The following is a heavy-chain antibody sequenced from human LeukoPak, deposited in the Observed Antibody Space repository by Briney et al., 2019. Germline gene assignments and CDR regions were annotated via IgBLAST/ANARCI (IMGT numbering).Heavy chain of an antibody. V-gene: IGHV1-18*01. CDR3: ARIIAVAGTPGDY. CDR2: ISAYNGNT. CDR1: GYTFTSYG. Sequence: ASVKVSCKASGYTFTSYGMNWVRQAPGQELEWMGWISAYNGNTNYAQKLQGRVTMTTDTSTSTAYMELRSLRSDDTAVYYCARIIAVAGTPGDYWGQGTLVTVSS. D-gene: IGHD6-19*01. J-gene: IGHJ4*02.